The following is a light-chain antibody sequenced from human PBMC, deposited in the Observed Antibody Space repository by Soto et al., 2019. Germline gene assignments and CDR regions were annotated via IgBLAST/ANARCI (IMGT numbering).Light chain of an antibody. J-gene: IGLJ2*01. CDR3: SSYTSSYTLI. Sequence: QSALTQPASVSGSPGQSITISCTGTSSDVGGFNYVSWYQHHPGKAPKLMVYEVINRPSGVSNRFSGSKSGNTASLTISGLQAEDEAHYYCSSYTSSYTLIFGGGTKVTVL. CDR1: SSDVGGFNY. CDR2: EVI. V-gene: IGLV2-14*01.